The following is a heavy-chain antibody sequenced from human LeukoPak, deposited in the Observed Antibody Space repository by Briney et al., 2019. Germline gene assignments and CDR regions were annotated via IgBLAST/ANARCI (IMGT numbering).Heavy chain of an antibody. V-gene: IGHV3-48*03. Sequence: GGSLRLSCAASGFTFNDYDMSWVRQSPGKGLEWVSYISSSGSTIYYADSVKGRFTISRDNAKNSLYLQMNSLRAEDTAVYYCARDRLGGDCSFDYWGQGTLVTVSS. D-gene: IGHD2-21*02. CDR1: GFTFNDYD. CDR3: ARDRLGGDCSFDY. CDR2: ISSSGSTI. J-gene: IGHJ4*02.